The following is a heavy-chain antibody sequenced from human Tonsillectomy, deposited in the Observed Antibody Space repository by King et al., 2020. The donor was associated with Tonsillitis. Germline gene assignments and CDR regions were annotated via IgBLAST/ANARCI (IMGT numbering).Heavy chain of an antibody. J-gene: IGHJ4*02. CDR1: GFSFSSYV. Sequence: VQLVQSGGGLVQPGGSLRLSCAASGFSFSSYVMSWVRQAPGKGLEWVSGISGSGGITYYADSVKGRFTISRDNSRNTLYLQMNSLRAEDTAVYCAKCGYNYDFWSCEYYFDYWGQGTLVTDSS. D-gene: IGHD3-3*01. CDR2: ISGSGGIT. V-gene: IGHV3-23*04. CDR3: AKCGYNYDFWSCEYYFDY.